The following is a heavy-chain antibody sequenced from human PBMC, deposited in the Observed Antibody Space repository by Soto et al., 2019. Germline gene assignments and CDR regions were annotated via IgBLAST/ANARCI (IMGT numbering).Heavy chain of an antibody. J-gene: IGHJ4*02. CDR3: ARRAETNGWNGFGADKYYFDF. D-gene: IGHD1-1*01. CDR1: GYTFTSYD. Sequence: QVQLVQSGAEVRKPGASVKVSCEASGYTFTSYDIYWVRQATGQGLEWMGWMNPNTGNSGYAQKFQGRVTMTSDTSISTAHMERSSLRSEDTAVYYCARRAETNGWNGFGADKYYFDFWGQGTLVPVSS. CDR2: MNPNTGNS. V-gene: IGHV1-8*01.